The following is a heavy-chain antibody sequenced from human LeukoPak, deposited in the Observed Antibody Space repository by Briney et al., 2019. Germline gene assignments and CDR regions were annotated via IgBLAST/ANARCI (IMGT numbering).Heavy chain of an antibody. Sequence: PGGSLRLSCAASGFTVSTHYMNWVRQAPGKGLEWVSVIETGDKASYADSVKGRFTISRDDSNNKVFLHLNSVRVEDTAVYYCARRGGYSGYDFGGGPEGYLDFWGQGTVVTVSS. CDR2: IETGDKA. CDR1: GFTVSTHY. CDR3: ARRGGYSGYDFGGGPEGYLDF. J-gene: IGHJ4*02. V-gene: IGHV3-53*01. D-gene: IGHD5-12*01.